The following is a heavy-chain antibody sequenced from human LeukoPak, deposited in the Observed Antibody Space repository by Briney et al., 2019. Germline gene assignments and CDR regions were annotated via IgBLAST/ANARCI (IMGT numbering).Heavy chain of an antibody. CDR1: GGSISSYY. V-gene: IGHV4-59*08. Sequence: PSETLSLTCTVSGGSISSYYWSWIRQPPGKGLEWIGYIYYSGSPNYNPSLKSRVTISVHTSKNQFSLKLSSVTAADTAVYYCARLRVGATSWYFDYWGQGTLVIVSS. CDR2: IYYSGSP. CDR3: ARLRVGATSWYFDY. J-gene: IGHJ4*02. D-gene: IGHD1-26*01.